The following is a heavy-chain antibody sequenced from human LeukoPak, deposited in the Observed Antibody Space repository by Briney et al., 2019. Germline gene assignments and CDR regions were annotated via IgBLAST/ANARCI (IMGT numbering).Heavy chain of an antibody. CDR2: INHSGST. V-gene: IGHV4-34*01. J-gene: IGHJ6*03. CDR1: GGSFSGYY. Sequence: SSETLSLTCAVYGGSFSGYYWSWIRQPPGKGLEWIGEINHSGSTNYNPSLKSRVTISVDTSKNQFSLKLSSVTAADTAVYYCARVVERYYYYYYMDVWGKGTTVIVSS. D-gene: IGHD1-1*01. CDR3: ARVVERYYYYYYMDV.